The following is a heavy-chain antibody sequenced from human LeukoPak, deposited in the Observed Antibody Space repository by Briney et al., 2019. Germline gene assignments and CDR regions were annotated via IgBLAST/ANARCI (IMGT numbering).Heavy chain of an antibody. V-gene: IGHV1-2*02. CDR1: GYTFTGYY. CDR2: INPNSGGT. Sequence: ASVKVSCKASGYTFTGYYMHWVRQAPGQGLEWMGWINPNSGGTNYAQKFQGRVTMTRDTSISTAYMELSRLRSDDTAVYYCARGPSTTVTNRNYFDYWGQGTLVTVS. J-gene: IGHJ4*02. CDR3: ARGPSTTVTNRNYFDY. D-gene: IGHD4-11*01.